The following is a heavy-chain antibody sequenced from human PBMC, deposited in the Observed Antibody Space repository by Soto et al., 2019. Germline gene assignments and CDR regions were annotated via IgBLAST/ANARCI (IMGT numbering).Heavy chain of an antibody. CDR3: ARLLYYYDSSGYFTGVNWFDP. Sequence: SGPTLVKPTQTLTLTCTFSGFSLSTSGMCVSWIRQPPGKVLEWLALIDWDDDKYYSTSLKTRLTISKDTSKNQVVLTMTNMDPVDTATYYCARLLYYYDSSGYFTGVNWFDPWGQGTLVTVSS. CDR2: IDWDDDK. D-gene: IGHD3-22*01. CDR1: GFSLSTSGMC. V-gene: IGHV2-70*01. J-gene: IGHJ5*02.